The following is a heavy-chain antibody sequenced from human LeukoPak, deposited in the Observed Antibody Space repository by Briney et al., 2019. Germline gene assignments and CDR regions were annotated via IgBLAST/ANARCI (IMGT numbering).Heavy chain of an antibody. J-gene: IGHJ5*02. Sequence: GGSLRLSCAASGFTSTSYAMNWVREAPGKGLEWVSYISSSGSTINYADSVKGRFTISRDNAKNSLYLQMNSLRAEDTAVYYCAARGGEYYYDSSGYYYHWFDHWGQGTLVTVSS. CDR1: GFTSTSYA. CDR2: ISSSGSTI. V-gene: IGHV3-48*03. D-gene: IGHD3-22*01. CDR3: AARGGEYYYDSSGYYYHWFDH.